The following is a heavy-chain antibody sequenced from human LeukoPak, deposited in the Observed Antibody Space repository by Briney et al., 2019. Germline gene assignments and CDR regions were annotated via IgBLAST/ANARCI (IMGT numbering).Heavy chain of an antibody. D-gene: IGHD6-13*01. CDR2: IYYSGST. V-gene: IGHV4-61*08. CDR1: GGSISSGGYY. CDR3: ARARSYSSSWYGGWFDP. J-gene: IGHJ5*02. Sequence: SETLSLTCTVSGGSISSGGYYWSWIRQHPGKGLEWIGYIYYSGSTNYNPSLKSRVTISVDTSKNQFSLKLSSVTAADTAVYYCARARSYSSSWYGGWFDPWGQGTLVTVSS.